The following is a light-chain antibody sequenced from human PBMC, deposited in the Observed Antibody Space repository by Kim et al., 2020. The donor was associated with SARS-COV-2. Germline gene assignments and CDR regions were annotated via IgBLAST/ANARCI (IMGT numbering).Light chain of an antibody. Sequence: SSELTQDPAVSVALGQTVSITCPGDSLRRYYPTWYQQKPGQAPMLVIYGDNNRPSGIPDRLSGTKSGTTASLIITRAQAEDEADYYCNSRDISNNHPTFG. CDR2: GDN. V-gene: IGLV3-19*01. CDR3: NSRDISNNHPT. CDR1: SLRRYY. J-gene: IGLJ2*01.